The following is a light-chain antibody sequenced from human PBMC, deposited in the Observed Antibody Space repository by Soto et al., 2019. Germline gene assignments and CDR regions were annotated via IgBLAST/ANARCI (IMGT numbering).Light chain of an antibody. CDR2: GAS. Sequence: EIVLTQTPGTLSLSPGERDTLSCRASQSVTSTYLAWYQQKPGQPPRLLIYGASNRATGIPDRFSGSGSGTDFTLTISRLEPEDFTVYYCQQYHSLPTTFGPGTKVDI. CDR1: QSVTSTY. V-gene: IGKV3-20*01. J-gene: IGKJ3*01. CDR3: QQYHSLPTT.